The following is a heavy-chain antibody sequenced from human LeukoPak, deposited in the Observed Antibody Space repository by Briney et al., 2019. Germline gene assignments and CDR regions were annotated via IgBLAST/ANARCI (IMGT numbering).Heavy chain of an antibody. CDR2: IYPSGRI. CDR3: TREGYDRSGYFLDF. V-gene: IGHV4-59*12. J-gene: IGHJ4*02. D-gene: IGHD3-22*01. CDR1: SGSMTDSF. Sequence: ASETLPLTCSVSSGSMTDSFWSWFRQAPGKGFEWLGFIYPSGRIEYSPSLRSRVSFSVATSRMEATVRLRSVTASDTAVYYCTREGYDRSGYFLDFWGQGILVTVSS.